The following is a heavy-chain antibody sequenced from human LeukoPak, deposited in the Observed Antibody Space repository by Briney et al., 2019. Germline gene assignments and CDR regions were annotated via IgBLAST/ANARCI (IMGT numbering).Heavy chain of an antibody. CDR1: GVSIKTNSDY. V-gene: IGHV4-39*07. CDR2: IYHVGGT. CDR3: ARDGRSGYEDL. J-gene: IGHJ5*02. Sequence: SETLFLTCTVSGVSIKTNSDYWGWLRQPPGKGLEWIGSIYHVGGTYYNPSLKSRVTISIDTSKNQFSLKLTSVTAADTAIYYCARDGRSGYEDLWGPGTLVTVSS. D-gene: IGHD5-12*01.